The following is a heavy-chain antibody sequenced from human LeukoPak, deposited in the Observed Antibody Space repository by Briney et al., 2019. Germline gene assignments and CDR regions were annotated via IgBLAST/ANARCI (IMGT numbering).Heavy chain of an antibody. V-gene: IGHV4-34*01. J-gene: IGHJ4*02. Sequence: PSETLSLTCAVHGASFIVYYWSSIRQPPGKRLEWIGGMNHSGSANYNPSIKSRVTISVDTPKNQFSLELSSVTAADTAVYYCARFLPCSSKNCSPPRFDYWGQGTLVTVSS. CDR1: GASFIVYY. CDR2: MNHSGSA. D-gene: IGHD2-2*01. CDR3: ARFLPCSSKNCSPPRFDY.